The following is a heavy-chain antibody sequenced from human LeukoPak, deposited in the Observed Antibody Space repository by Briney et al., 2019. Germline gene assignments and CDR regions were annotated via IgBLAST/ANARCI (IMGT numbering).Heavy chain of an antibody. CDR3: ASGWGPYDILTGYYDY. V-gene: IGHV3-21*01. CDR1: GFTFSSYS. CDR2: ISSSSSYI. Sequence: KPGGSLRLSCAASGFTFSSYSMNWVRQAPGKGLEWVSSISSSSSYIYYADSVKGRFTISRDNANNSLYLQMNSLRAEDTAVYYCASGWGPYDILTGYYDYWGQGTLVTVSS. J-gene: IGHJ4*02. D-gene: IGHD3-9*01.